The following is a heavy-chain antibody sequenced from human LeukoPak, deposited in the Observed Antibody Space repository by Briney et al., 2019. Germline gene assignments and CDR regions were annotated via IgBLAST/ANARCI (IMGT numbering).Heavy chain of an antibody. CDR2: IHFSGSP. Sequence: PSETLSLTCAVFGGSFSGYYWGWIRQPPEKGLEWIGSIHFSGSPYHNPSLKSRVTMSVDTSKNQVSLKLSSVTAADTAVYFCTRLLHDSRGYYYFDYWGQGTLATVSS. CDR1: GGSFSGYY. J-gene: IGHJ4*02. V-gene: IGHV4-59*05. D-gene: IGHD3-22*01. CDR3: TRLLHDSRGYYYFDY.